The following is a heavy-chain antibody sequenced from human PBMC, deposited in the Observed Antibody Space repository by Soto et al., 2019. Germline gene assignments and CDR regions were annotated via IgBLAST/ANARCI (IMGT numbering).Heavy chain of an antibody. V-gene: IGHV4-30-4*01. Sequence: QVQLQESGPGLVKPSQTLSLTYTVSGGSISSGDYYWSWIRQPPGKGLEWIGYIYYSGSTYYNPSLKSRVTISVDTSKNQFSLKLSSVTAADTAVYYCARAGIRFLEWFDYWGQGTLVTVSS. J-gene: IGHJ4*02. D-gene: IGHD3-3*01. CDR1: GGSISSGDYY. CDR3: ARAGIRFLEWFDY. CDR2: IYYSGST.